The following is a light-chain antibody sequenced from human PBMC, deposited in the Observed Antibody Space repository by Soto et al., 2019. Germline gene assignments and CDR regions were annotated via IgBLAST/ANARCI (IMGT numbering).Light chain of an antibody. V-gene: IGKV2-28*01. CDR3: NQARPPPT. CDR2: LAS. Sequence: DVVMTQSPLSLSVTPGEPASISCRSSQSLLHTNGFHYLDWYLQKPGQPPQLLIYLASNRASGVTYRFSGSGSGTDFTLRISRVEAADVGVYYCNQARPPPTFGQGTKVEVK. CDR1: QSLLHTNGFHY. J-gene: IGKJ1*01.